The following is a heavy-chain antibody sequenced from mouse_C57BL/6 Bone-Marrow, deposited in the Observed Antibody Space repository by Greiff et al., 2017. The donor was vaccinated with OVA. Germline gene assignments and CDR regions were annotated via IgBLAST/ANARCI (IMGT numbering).Heavy chain of an antibody. CDR2: INPYNGGT. CDR1: GYTFTDSY. D-gene: IGHD1-1*01. Sequence: VQLQQSGPVLVKPGASVKMSCKASGYTFTDSYMNWVKQSHGKSLEWIGVINPYNGGTSSNQKFKGKATLTVDKSSSTASMELTRLTSDDSAVYDGARDPYEGSSAYWDLDVWGTGTTVTVSA. CDR3: ARDPYEGSSAYWDLDV. V-gene: IGHV1-19*01. J-gene: IGHJ1*03.